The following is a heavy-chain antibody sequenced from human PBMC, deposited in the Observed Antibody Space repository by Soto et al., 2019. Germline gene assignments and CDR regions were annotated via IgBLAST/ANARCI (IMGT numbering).Heavy chain of an antibody. J-gene: IGHJ5*02. Sequence: SETLSLTCAVSGGSISSYYWSWVRQAPGKTLEWIGYVYYTGSPNYNPSLRGRALISVDTSKNQVSLNLTSATAADTAVYYCVRGVGSSPSRSWGPGSPVTVSS. CDR3: VRGVGSSPSRS. CDR2: VYYTGSP. V-gene: IGHV4-59*01. CDR1: GGSISSYY. D-gene: IGHD3-16*01.